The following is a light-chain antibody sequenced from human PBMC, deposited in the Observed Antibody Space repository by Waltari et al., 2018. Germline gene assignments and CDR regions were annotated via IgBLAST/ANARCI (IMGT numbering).Light chain of an antibody. CDR2: EVY. CDR3: CSYAGSSTFT. V-gene: IGLV2-23*02. J-gene: IGLJ2*01. CDR1: SSDVGSYDL. Sequence: QSALSQPASVSGSPGQSLTISCTGPSSDVGSYDLVSWYHQHPGNAPKLMIYEVYKRPSGVSNRFSGSKSGNTASLTISGLQAEDEADYYCCSYAGSSTFTFGGGTKLTVL.